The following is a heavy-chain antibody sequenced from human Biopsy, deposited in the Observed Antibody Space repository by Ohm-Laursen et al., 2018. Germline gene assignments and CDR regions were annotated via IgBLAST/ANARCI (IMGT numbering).Heavy chain of an antibody. Sequence: ASVKVSCKSSGYTFTNYNVNWVRQATGQGLEWMGWMNPNSGNTGYAQKFQGRVTMTRNTSISTAYMELSSLTSVDTAVYYCARDFNYDGGGSFNFDYWGQGTLVTVSS. V-gene: IGHV1-8*01. CDR3: ARDFNYDGGGSFNFDY. J-gene: IGHJ4*02. CDR2: MNPNSGNT. D-gene: IGHD3-22*01. CDR1: GYTFTNYN.